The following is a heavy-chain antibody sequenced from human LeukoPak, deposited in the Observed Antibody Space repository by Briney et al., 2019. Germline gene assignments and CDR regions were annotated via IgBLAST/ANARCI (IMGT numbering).Heavy chain of an antibody. CDR2: IIPIFGTA. D-gene: IGHD2-2*01. V-gene: IGHV1-69*13. CDR3: ARGLVVPAAIKTYPFDY. CDR1: GGTFSSYA. J-gene: IGHJ4*02. Sequence: SVNVSCKASGGTFSSYAISSLRQSARQGLEWMGGIIPIFGTANYAQKFQGRVTITADESTSTAYMELSSLRSEDTAVYYCARGLVVPAAIKTYPFDYWGQGTLVTVSS.